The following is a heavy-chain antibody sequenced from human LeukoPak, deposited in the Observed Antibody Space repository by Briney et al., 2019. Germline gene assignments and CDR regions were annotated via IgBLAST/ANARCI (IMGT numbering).Heavy chain of an antibody. CDR1: GYNFNNHD. J-gene: IGHJ4*02. Sequence: ASVKVSCKASGYNFNNHDINWVRQAAGQGLEWLGRMNPNSGNAAYAQKLQGRVTMTWDSSTNTAYLEVIALRSDDTAVYYCAKSSGDYFFDYWGQGTLVTVSS. CDR2: MNPNSGNA. V-gene: IGHV1-8*01. CDR3: AKSSGDYFFDY. D-gene: IGHD3-22*01.